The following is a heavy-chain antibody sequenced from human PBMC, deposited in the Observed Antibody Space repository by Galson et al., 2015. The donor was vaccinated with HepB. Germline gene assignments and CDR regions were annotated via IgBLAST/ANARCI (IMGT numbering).Heavy chain of an antibody. CDR2: ISWDGGST. CDR1: GFTFDDYT. J-gene: IGHJ5*02. D-gene: IGHD5-24*01. Sequence: SLRLSCAASGFTFDDYTMHWVRQAPGKGLEWVSLISWDGGSTYYADSVKGRLTISRDNSENSLYLQMNSLRTEDTALYYCAKAPDGYNYGWGFDPWGQGTLVTVSS. CDR3: AKAPDGYNYGWGFDP. V-gene: IGHV3-43*01.